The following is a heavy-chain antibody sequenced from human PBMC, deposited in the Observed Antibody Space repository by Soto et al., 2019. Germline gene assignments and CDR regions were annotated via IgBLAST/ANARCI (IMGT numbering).Heavy chain of an antibody. CDR3: ARGVYEPAAIESYYYMDV. J-gene: IGHJ6*03. CDR1: GGSVSSGSYY. D-gene: IGHD2-2*01. Sequence: SETLSLTCTVSGGSVSSGSYYWSWIRQPPGKGLEWIGYIYYSGSTNYNPSLKSRVTISVDTSKNQFSLKLSSVTAADTAVYYCARGVYEPAAIESYYYMDVWGKGTKVTVSS. CDR2: IYYSGST. V-gene: IGHV4-61*01.